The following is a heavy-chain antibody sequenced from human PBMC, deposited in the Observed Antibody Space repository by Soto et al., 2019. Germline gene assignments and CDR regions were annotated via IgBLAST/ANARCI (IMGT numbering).Heavy chain of an antibody. V-gene: IGHV1-69*01. J-gene: IGHJ6*02. Sequence: QVQLVQSGAEVKKPGSSVKVSCKASGGTFSSYAISWVRQAPGQGLEWMGGIIPIFGTANYEQKFQGRVTITADESTSTAYMELRSLRSEDTAVYYCARGERGIAVAEGYYYYGMDVWGQGTTVTVSS. CDR1: GGTFSSYA. D-gene: IGHD6-19*01. CDR3: ARGERGIAVAEGYYYYGMDV. CDR2: IIPIFGTA.